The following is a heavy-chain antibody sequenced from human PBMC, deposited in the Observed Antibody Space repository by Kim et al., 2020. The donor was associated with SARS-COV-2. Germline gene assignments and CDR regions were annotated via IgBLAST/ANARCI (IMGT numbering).Heavy chain of an antibody. CDR3: AKVDPTLLWWCRLSKT. D-gene: IGHD2-21*01. CDR1: KFTFGDYA. CDR2: ISWDTGNI. J-gene: IGHJ4*02. V-gene: IGHV3-9*01. Sequence: GGSLRLSCAASKFTFGDYAMHWVRQVPGKGLEWVSGISWDTGNIGYVDSVKGRFTISRDNAKNSLYLQMNSLRVEDTALYYCAKVDPTLLWWCRLSKTGGQGTLVTVSS.